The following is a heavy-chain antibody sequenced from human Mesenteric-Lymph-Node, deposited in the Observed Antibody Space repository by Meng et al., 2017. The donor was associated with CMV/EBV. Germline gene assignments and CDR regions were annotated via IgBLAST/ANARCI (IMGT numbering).Heavy chain of an antibody. J-gene: IGHJ3*02. CDR2: ITSSSSHI. D-gene: IGHD3-16*01. Sequence: GESLKISCAASGFTFSSDSMNWVRQAPGKGLEWVSSITSSSSHIYYADSVRGRFTISRDNAENSLYLQMNSLRAEDTAVYYCAELRSSVFDIWGQGTMVTVSS. CDR1: GFTFSSDS. V-gene: IGHV3-21*01. CDR3: AELRSSVFDI.